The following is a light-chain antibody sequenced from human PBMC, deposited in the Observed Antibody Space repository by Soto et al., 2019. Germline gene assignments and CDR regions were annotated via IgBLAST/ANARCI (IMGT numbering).Light chain of an antibody. Sequence: DVVMTQSPLSLPVTLGQPASISCTSSQSLVYTDGNTYLHWFQQRPGQSPRRLIHKVSNRDSGVPDRFSGSGSGTDFTLKISRVEAEDVGVYYCMQGTHWPRTFGQGTKLEIK. V-gene: IGKV2-30*01. CDR2: KVS. CDR3: MQGTHWPRT. CDR1: QSLVYTDGNTY. J-gene: IGKJ2*01.